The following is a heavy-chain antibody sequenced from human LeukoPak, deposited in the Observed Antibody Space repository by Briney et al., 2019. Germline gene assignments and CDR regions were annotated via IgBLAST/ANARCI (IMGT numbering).Heavy chain of an antibody. Sequence: SETLSLTCTVSGDSINSYSWSWIRQPAGKGLEWIGRIYTSGSTNYGPSLKSRVTMSLDTSKNQFSLKVTSVTAADTAVYYCARGRKGRYDSSSYYYNYYMDVWGKGTTVTASS. D-gene: IGHD3-22*01. CDR3: ARGRKGRYDSSSYYYNYYMDV. CDR2: IYTSGST. V-gene: IGHV4-4*07. CDR1: GDSINSYS. J-gene: IGHJ6*03.